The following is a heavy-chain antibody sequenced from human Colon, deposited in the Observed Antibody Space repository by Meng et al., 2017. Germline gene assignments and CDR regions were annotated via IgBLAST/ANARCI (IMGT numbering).Heavy chain of an antibody. D-gene: IGHD2-15*01. CDR1: AGPFRGYY. Sequence: QVPLQQWGPGLLKPSETLTLTCAIKAGPFRGYYWSWSRQAPGKGLEWIGEIKHSGDTHYNPSLKSRVSMSFDTAKKQFSLHLSSVTAADTAVYYCSSLLTLDYWGPGTLVTVSS. CDR3: SSLLTLDY. J-gene: IGHJ4*02. V-gene: IGHV4-34*02. CDR2: IKHSGDT.